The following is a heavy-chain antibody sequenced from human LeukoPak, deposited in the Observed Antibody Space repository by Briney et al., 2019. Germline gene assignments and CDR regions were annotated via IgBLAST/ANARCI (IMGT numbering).Heavy chain of an antibody. D-gene: IGHD3-22*01. CDR3: AKRLKRNYYYHYAMDV. V-gene: IGHV3-23*01. CDR1: EFTFKTHA. CDR2: IDDSGVIR. Sequence: GGSLRLSCAASEFTFKTHAMSWVRQAPGKGLEWVSRIDDSGVIRSYADSVKGRFTISRDNSKMTLTLQMNSLRAEDTAVYYCAKRLKRNYYYHYAMDVWGQGTTVTVSS. J-gene: IGHJ6*02.